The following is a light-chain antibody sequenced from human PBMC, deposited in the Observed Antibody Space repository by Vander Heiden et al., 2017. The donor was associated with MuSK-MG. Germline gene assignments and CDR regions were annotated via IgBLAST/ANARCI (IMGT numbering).Light chain of an antibody. Sequence: DIQMTQSPSSLSASVGDRVTITCRASQSISSYLNWYQQKPGKAPKPLIYAASSLQSRVPSRFSGSGSGTDFTLTIIRLQPEDFATYYCQQSYSTPITFGQGTRLEIK. CDR2: AAS. CDR3: QQSYSTPIT. CDR1: QSISSY. V-gene: IGKV1-39*01. J-gene: IGKJ5*01.